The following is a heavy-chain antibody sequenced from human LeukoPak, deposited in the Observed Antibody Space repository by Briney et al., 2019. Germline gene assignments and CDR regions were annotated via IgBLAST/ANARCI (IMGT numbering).Heavy chain of an antibody. D-gene: IGHD2-2*01. CDR2: INPNSGGT. V-gene: IGHV1-2*02. J-gene: IGHJ6*03. CDR1: GYTFTGYY. CDR3: ARDLRGWCSITSCYYYYYMDV. Sequence: ASVKVSCKXSGYTFTGYYMHWVRQSPGQGLERMGWINPNSGGTNYSQKFQGRVTMTRDTSISTAYMELSRLRSDDTAVYYCARDLRGWCSITSCYYYYYMDVWGKGTTVTVSS.